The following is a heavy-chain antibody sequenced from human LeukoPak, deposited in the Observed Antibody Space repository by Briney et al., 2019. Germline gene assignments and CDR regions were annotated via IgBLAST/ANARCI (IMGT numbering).Heavy chain of an antibody. Sequence: GGSLILSCAASGFIFSDYYMDWVRQAPGKGLEWVGRSRGKANSYTTEYAASVKGRFTISRDDSKNSLYLQMNSLKTEDTAVYYCTRDLYESSGYYLDYRGQGTLVIVSS. CDR3: TRDLYESSGYYLDY. D-gene: IGHD3-22*01. CDR1: GFIFSDYY. J-gene: IGHJ4*02. V-gene: IGHV3-72*01. CDR2: SRGKANSYTT.